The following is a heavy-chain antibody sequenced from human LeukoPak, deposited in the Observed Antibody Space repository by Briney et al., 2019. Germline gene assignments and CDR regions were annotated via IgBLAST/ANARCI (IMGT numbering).Heavy chain of an antibody. Sequence: GASVKVSCKASGYTFTGYYMHWVRQAPGQGLEWMGWINPNSGDTNYAQKFQGRVTMTRDTSSNTAYMELSRLRLDDTAVYYCARDGALDYWGQGTLVTVSS. J-gene: IGHJ4*02. D-gene: IGHD1-26*01. CDR1: GYTFTGYY. V-gene: IGHV1-2*02. CDR2: INPNSGDT. CDR3: ARDGALDY.